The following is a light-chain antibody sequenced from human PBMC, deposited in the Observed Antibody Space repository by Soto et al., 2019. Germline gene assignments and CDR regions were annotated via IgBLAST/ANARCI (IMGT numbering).Light chain of an antibody. CDR3: QQYNTWPRT. Sequence: EIVMTQSPATLSVPPGERATLSCRASQSVSTNFAWYQQKPGQAPRLLIYGASTRATAVPARFTASGSGTEFTLTISSLQSEDVAVYYCQQYNTWPRTFGQGTKVEVK. J-gene: IGKJ1*01. V-gene: IGKV3-15*01. CDR2: GAS. CDR1: QSVSTN.